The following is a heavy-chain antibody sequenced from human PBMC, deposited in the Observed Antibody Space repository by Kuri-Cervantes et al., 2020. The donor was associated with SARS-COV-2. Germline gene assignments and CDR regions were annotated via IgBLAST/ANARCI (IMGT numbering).Heavy chain of an antibody. CDR3: ARTFRGSSADSGDY. CDR1: GYSISSGYY. V-gene: IGHV4-38-2*02. D-gene: IGHD6-19*01. CDR2: IYHSGST. Sequence: SETLSLTCTVSGYSISSGYYWGWIRQPPGKGLEWIGSIYHSGSTYYNPSVQSRVTISVDTSNNHFSLKLSSVTAADTAVYFCARTFRGSSADSGDYWGQGTLVTVSS. J-gene: IGHJ4*02.